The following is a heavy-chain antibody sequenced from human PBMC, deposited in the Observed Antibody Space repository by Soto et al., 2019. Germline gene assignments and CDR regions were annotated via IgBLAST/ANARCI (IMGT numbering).Heavy chain of an antibody. V-gene: IGHV5-51*01. D-gene: IGHD6-19*01. J-gene: IGHJ4*02. CDR1: GYSFINYW. CDR3: TRPQSSGWYDY. CDR2: INPGDSDI. Sequence: PGASLKISCKGSGYSFINYWIAWVRQMPGKGLEWMGIINPGDSDIRYSPSFQGQITISADKSISTAYLQWSSLKASDTATYYCTRPQSSGWYDYWGQGTLVTVSS.